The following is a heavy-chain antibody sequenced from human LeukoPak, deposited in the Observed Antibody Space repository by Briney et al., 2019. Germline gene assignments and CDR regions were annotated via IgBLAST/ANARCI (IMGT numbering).Heavy chain of an antibody. J-gene: IGHJ4*02. V-gene: IGHV3-53*01. CDR1: GLIVNSNY. CDR3: ARVVMYDSDGSGHYFDY. Sequence: PGGSLRLSCAASGLIVNSNYMSWVRQAPGKGLEWVSVIYSGGSTYYADSVKGRFTISRDNSKNTLYLQMNSLRAEDTAVYYCARVVMYDSDGSGHYFDYWGQGTLVTVSS. CDR2: IYSGGST. D-gene: IGHD2-15*01.